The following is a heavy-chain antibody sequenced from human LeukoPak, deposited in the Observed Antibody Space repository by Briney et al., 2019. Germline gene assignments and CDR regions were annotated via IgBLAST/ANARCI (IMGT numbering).Heavy chain of an antibody. CDR1: GGSISSYY. CDR3: ARGGELMNY. CDR2: IYTSGST. V-gene: IGHV4-4*08. D-gene: IGHD1-26*01. J-gene: IGHJ4*02. Sequence: PSETLSLTCTVSGGSISSYYWSWIRQPPGKGLEWIGRIYTSGSTSYSPSLKSRVTISLDTSKNQFSLRLSSVTAADTAVYYCARGGELMNYWGQGTLVTVSS.